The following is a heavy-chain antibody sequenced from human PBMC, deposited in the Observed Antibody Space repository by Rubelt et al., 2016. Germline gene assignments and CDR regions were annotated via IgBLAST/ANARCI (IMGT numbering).Heavy chain of an antibody. J-gene: IGHJ4*02. D-gene: IGHD1-26*01. CDR2: IHPHNGAT. V-gene: IGHV1-2*02. CDR1: GYTFTGYY. Sequence: QVQLVQPGAEVKKPGASVKVSCKASGYTFTGYYMHWLRQAPGQGLEWMGRIHPHNGATDYAPMFQDQVTVTSDTSINTAYMELSSLTSDDTAVYYCARDVDSGSYQAFDHWGQGTLVTVS. CDR3: ARDVDSGSYQAFDH.